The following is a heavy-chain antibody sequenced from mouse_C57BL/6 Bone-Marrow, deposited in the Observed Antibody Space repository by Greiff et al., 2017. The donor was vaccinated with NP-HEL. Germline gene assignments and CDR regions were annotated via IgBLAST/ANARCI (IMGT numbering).Heavy chain of an antibody. CDR2: IYPRSGNT. CDR1: GYTFTSYG. D-gene: IGHD1-1*01. J-gene: IGHJ3*01. V-gene: IGHV1-81*01. Sequence: QVQLQQSGAELARPGASVKLSCKASGYTFTSYGISWVKQRTGQGLEWIGEIYPRSGNTYYNEKFKGKATMTADKSSSTAYMELRSLTSEDSAVYFCAREGDLLLRGFAYWGQGTLVTVSA. CDR3: AREGDLLLRGFAY.